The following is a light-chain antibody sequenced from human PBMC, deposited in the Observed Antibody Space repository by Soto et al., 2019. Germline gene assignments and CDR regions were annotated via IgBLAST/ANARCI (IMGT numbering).Light chain of an antibody. CDR2: DAS. Sequence: AIRMTQSPCSFSASTGDIVSITCRATQDIGTYLAWYQQIPGKAPKLLIYDASTLPTGVPSRFSGSGSGTDFTLTISYLQSEDFGTYYCQQFYNYPRTFGQGTKVDIK. V-gene: IGKV1-8*01. J-gene: IGKJ1*01. CDR1: QDIGTY. CDR3: QQFYNYPRT.